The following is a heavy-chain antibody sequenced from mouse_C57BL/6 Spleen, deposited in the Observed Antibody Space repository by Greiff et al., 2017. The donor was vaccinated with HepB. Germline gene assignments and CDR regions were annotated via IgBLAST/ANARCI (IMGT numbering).Heavy chain of an antibody. D-gene: IGHD1-1*01. CDR3: ARDDYGSRAWFAY. J-gene: IGHJ3*01. CDR1: GYSITSGYY. Sequence: EVKLLESGPGLVKPSQSLSLTCSATGYSITSGYYWNWIRQFPGNKLEWMGYISYDGSNNYNPSLKNRISITRDTSKNQFFLKLNSVTTEDTATYYCARDDYGSRAWFAYGGQGTLVTVSA. CDR2: ISYDGSN. V-gene: IGHV3-6*01.